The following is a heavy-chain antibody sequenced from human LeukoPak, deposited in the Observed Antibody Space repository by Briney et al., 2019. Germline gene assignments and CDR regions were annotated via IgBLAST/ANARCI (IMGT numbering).Heavy chain of an antibody. D-gene: IGHD3-22*01. CDR3: ARTNYYDSSGYASLDAFDI. V-gene: IGHV3-48*02. CDR1: GFTFSSYS. Sequence: GGSLRLSCAASGFTFSSYSMNWVRQAPGKGLEWVSYITGSGTVTRYADSVKGRFTISRDNAKNSLYLQMNSLRDEDTAVYYCARTNYYDSSGYASLDAFDIWGQGTMVTVSS. CDR2: ITGSGTVT. J-gene: IGHJ3*02.